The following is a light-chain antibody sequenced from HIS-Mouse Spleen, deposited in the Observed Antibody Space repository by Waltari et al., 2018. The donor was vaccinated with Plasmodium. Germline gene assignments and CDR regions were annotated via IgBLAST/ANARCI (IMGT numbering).Light chain of an antibody. CDR2: GAS. V-gene: IGKV3-15*01. J-gene: IGKJ3*01. Sequence: EIVMTQSPATLSVYPGERATLSCRASQSVSSNLAWYQQKPVQAPRHLIDGASTRATGIPARFSGSGSGTEFTLTISSLQSEDFAVYYCQQYNNWSFTFGPGTKVDIK. CDR1: QSVSSN. CDR3: QQYNNWSFT.